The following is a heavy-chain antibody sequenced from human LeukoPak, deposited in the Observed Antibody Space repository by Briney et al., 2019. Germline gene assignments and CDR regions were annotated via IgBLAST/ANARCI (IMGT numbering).Heavy chain of an antibody. Sequence: GASVKVSCKASGYTFTTYAMNWVRQAPGQGLEWMGWINTNTRNPAYAQGFTGRFVFSLDTSVSTAYLQTSSLKAEDTAVYYCARAYQPLGGLSFPDSWGQGTLVTVSS. V-gene: IGHV7-4-1*02. J-gene: IGHJ5*01. D-gene: IGHD3-16*02. CDR1: GYTFTTYA. CDR3: ARAYQPLGGLSFPDS. CDR2: INTNTRNP.